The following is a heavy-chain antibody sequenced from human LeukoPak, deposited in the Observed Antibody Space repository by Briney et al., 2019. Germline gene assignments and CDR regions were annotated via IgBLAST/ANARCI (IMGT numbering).Heavy chain of an antibody. D-gene: IGHD2-15*01. V-gene: IGHV3-30*18. CDR3: AKGVVSATDAAYYGMDV. CDR1: GFTFTNYG. J-gene: IGHJ6*02. Sequence: GGSLRLSCAASGFTFTNYGMHWVRQAPGKGLEWVAVISYDESDKYYADSVKGRFTISRDNSKNTLYLQMNSLRAEDTAVYYCAKGVVSATDAAYYGMDVWGQGTTVTVS. CDR2: ISYDESDK.